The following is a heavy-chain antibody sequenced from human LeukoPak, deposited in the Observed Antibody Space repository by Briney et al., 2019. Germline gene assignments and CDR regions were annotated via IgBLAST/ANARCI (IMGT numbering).Heavy chain of an antibody. CDR2: IYHTGIT. J-gene: IGHJ6*03. CDR3: ARQNAYYYYIGV. V-gene: IGHV4-38-2*01. CDR1: GQSFSTGYY. Sequence: SETLSLTCVVAGQSFSTGYYWALIRQPPGEGLEWIGNIYHTGITYYNPSLKSRVTISLDKSRNQFSLNLNSVTASDTAMNYCARQNAYYYYIGVWGKGTTVTVSS.